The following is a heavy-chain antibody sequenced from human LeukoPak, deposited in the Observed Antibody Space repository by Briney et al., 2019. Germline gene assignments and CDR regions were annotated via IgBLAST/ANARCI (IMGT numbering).Heavy chain of an antibody. CDR3: AKGTPYYYDSSGRIPKFDY. D-gene: IGHD3-22*01. J-gene: IGHJ4*02. Sequence: PGGSLRLSCAASGFTFDDYAMHWVRQAPGKGLEWVSLISWDGGSTNYADSVKGRFTISRDNSKNSLYLQMNSLRAEDTALYYCAKGTPYYYDSSGRIPKFDYWGQGTLVTVSS. CDR1: GFTFDDYA. V-gene: IGHV3-43D*04. CDR2: ISWDGGST.